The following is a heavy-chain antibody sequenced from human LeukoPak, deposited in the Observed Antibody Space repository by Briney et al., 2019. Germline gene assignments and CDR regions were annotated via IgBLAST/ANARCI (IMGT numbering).Heavy chain of an antibody. D-gene: IGHD3-22*01. CDR3: ARDFPGDDCSGYYRVYSFDI. Sequence: GGSLRLSCAASGFTVSSNYMSWVRQAPGKRLEWVSVIYSGDSGGSTYYADSVKGSFTISRDNSKNTLHLQMNSLRAEDTAVYYCARDFPGDDCSGYYRVYSFDIWGQGTMVIVSS. CDR1: GFTVSSNY. J-gene: IGHJ3*02. CDR2: IYSGDSGGST. V-gene: IGHV3-66*01.